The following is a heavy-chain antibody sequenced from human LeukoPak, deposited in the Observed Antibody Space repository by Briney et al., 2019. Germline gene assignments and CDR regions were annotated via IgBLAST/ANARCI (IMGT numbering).Heavy chain of an antibody. CDR3: ARGDSSGYYKGYYFDY. CDR2: ISYDGSNK. J-gene: IGHJ4*02. V-gene: IGHV3-30*04. CDR1: GFTFSSYA. D-gene: IGHD3-22*01. Sequence: PGRSLRLSCAASGFTFSSYAMHWVRQAPGKGLEWVAVISYDGSNKYYADSVKGRFTISRDNSKNTLYLQMNSLRAEDTAVYYCARGDSSGYYKGYYFDYWGQGTLVTVSS.